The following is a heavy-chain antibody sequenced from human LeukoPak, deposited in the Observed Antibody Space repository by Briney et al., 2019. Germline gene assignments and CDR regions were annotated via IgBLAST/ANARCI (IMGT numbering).Heavy chain of an antibody. Sequence: ASVKVSCKASGYTFTSYYMHWVRQAPGQGLEWMGWINPNSGGTNYAQKFQGRVTMTRDTSISTAYMELSRLRSDDTAVYYCAREYCSSTSCYTAVGWFDPWGQGTLVTVSS. CDR1: GYTFTSYY. D-gene: IGHD2-2*02. V-gene: IGHV1-2*02. J-gene: IGHJ5*02. CDR2: INPNSGGT. CDR3: AREYCSSTSCYTAVGWFDP.